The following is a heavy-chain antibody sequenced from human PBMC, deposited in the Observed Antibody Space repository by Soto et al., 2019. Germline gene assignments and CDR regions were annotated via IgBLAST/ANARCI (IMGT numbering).Heavy chain of an antibody. CDR3: ARPLMVRGVKVLSY. CDR2: MNPNSGNT. CDR1: GYTFTSYD. D-gene: IGHD3-10*01. J-gene: IGHJ4*02. Sequence: GASVKVSCKASGYTFTSYDLNWVRQATGQGLEWMGWMNPNSGNTGYAQKFQGRVTMTRNTSISTAYMELNSLRSEDTAVYYCARPLMVRGVKVLSYWGQGTLVTVSS. V-gene: IGHV1-8*01.